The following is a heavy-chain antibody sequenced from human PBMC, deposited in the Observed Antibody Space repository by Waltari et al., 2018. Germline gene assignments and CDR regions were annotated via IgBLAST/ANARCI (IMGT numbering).Heavy chain of an antibody. CDR3: ASCYPTYDGLGYYYYYGMDV. V-gene: IGHV1-69*08. Sequence: QVQLVQSGAEVKKPGSSVKVSCKASGGTFSSYAIRWVRQAPGQGLEWMGRIIPIFGTANYAQKFQGRVTITADKSTSTAYMELSSLRSEDTAVYYCASCYPTYDGLGYYYYYGMDVWGQGTTVTVSS. J-gene: IGHJ6*02. CDR2: IIPIFGTA. CDR1: GGTFSSYA. D-gene: IGHD3-16*02.